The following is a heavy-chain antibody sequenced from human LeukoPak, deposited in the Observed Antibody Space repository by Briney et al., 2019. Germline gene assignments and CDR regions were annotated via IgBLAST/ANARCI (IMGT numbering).Heavy chain of an antibody. CDR1: GGSISSYY. V-gene: IGHV4-59*01. CDR2: IYYSGST. D-gene: IGHD6-6*01. CDR3: ARVSSSSDFDY. J-gene: IGHJ4*02. Sequence: PSETLSLTCTVSGGSISSYYWSWIRQPPGKGLEWIGYIYYSGSTNYNPSLKSRVTISVDTSKNQFSLKLSSVTAADTAVYCCARVSSSSDFDYWGQGTLVTVSS.